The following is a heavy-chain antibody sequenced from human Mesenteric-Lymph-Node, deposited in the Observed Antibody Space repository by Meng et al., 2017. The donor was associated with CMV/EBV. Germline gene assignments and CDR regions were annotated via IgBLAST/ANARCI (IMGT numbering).Heavy chain of an antibody. CDR3: ARGGFSNNGRFDY. CDR1: GYTFGNYA. V-gene: IGHV7-4-1*02. CDR2: IHNNIGDP. J-gene: IGHJ4*02. D-gene: IGHD1/OR15-1a*01. Sequence: KASGYTFGNYAMNRVRQAPGQGPEWMGWIHNNIGDPAYAQGFTGRFVFSFDTSVSTTYLQISSLQAEDTAVYYCARGGFSNNGRFDYWGQGTLVIVSS.